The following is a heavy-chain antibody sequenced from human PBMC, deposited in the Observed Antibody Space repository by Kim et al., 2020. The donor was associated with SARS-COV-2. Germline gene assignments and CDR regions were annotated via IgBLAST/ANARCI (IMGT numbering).Heavy chain of an antibody. CDR2: ISYDGSNK. D-gene: IGHD6-13*01. J-gene: IGHJ4*02. Sequence: GGSLRLSCAASGFTFSSYGMHWVRQAPGKGLEWVAVISYDGSNKYYADSVKGRFTISRDNSKNTLYLQMNSLRAEDTAVYYCAKEYSSSWYYFDYWGQGTLVTVSS. V-gene: IGHV3-30*18. CDR1: GFTFSSYG. CDR3: AKEYSSSWYYFDY.